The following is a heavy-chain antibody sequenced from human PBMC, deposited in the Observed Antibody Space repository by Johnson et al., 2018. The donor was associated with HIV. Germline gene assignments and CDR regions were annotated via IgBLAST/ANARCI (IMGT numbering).Heavy chain of an antibody. CDR3: TTDYHGVLGAFDI. J-gene: IGHJ3*02. Sequence: VQLVESGGGLVKPGGSLRLSCAASGFSFSNAWMSWVRQAPGKGLEWVGRIKTKTHGGTTAYHAPVKGRFSISRDDSKNMLYLQMNSMEIEDTAVYSCTTDYHGVLGAFDIWGQGTMVTVSS. CDR2: IKTKTHGGTT. CDR1: GFSFSNAW. V-gene: IGHV3-15*01. D-gene: IGHD1-14*01.